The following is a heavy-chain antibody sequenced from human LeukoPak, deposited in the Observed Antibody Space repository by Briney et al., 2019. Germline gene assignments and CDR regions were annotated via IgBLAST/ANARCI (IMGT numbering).Heavy chain of an antibody. V-gene: IGHV4-59*08. CDR2: IHYSGTT. CDR3: ARLLRRDGYSHFDY. D-gene: IGHD5-24*01. CDR1: GGSFSSYF. Sequence: SETLSLTCTVSGGSFSSYFWSWIRQPPGKGLEWIGYIHYSGTTNHNPSLKSRVTISVDTSKNQFSLKVSSVTAADTAVYYCARLLRRDGYSHFDYWGQGTLVTVSS. J-gene: IGHJ4*02.